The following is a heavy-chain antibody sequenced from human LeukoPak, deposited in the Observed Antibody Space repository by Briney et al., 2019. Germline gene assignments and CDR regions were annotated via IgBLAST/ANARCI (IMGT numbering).Heavy chain of an antibody. J-gene: IGHJ4*02. CDR2: IYTSGST. CDR1: GGSISSGSYY. D-gene: IGHD5-24*01. Sequence: PSETLSLTCTVSGGSISSGSYYWSWIRQPAGKGLEWIGRIYTSGSTNYNPSLKSRVTISVDTSKNQFSLKLSSVTAADTAVYYCARSLEMATIVDYWGQGTLVTVSS. CDR3: ARSLEMATIVDY. V-gene: IGHV4-61*02.